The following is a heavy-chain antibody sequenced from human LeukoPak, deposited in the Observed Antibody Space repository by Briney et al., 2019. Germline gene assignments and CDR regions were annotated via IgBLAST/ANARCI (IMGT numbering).Heavy chain of an antibody. CDR2: ISSSGSTI. CDR1: GFTFSDYY. CDR3: ARISYDFWSGYYIGSWFDP. D-gene: IGHD3-3*01. Sequence: PGGSLRLSCAASGFTFSDYYMSWIRQAPGKGLEWVSYISSSGSTIYYADSVKGRFTISRDNAKNSLYLQMNSLRAEDTAVYYCARISYDFWSGYYIGSWFDPWGQGTLVTVSS. J-gene: IGHJ5*02. V-gene: IGHV3-11*01.